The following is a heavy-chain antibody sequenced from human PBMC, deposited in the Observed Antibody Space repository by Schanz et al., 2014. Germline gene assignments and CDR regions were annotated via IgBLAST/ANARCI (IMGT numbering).Heavy chain of an antibody. Sequence: EVQLVESGGGLVKPGGSLRLSCAVSGFTVSSNHMSWVRQAPGKGLEWVSGFIVDSGNTYYAGSVKGRFSISRDYSKNTLYLQMSSLRAEDTAIYYCAKLSSSGRLAGYFDYWGQGALVTVSS. CDR2: FIVDSGNT. V-gene: IGHV3-23*04. CDR1: GFTVSSNH. D-gene: IGHD6-19*01. CDR3: AKLSSSGRLAGYFDY. J-gene: IGHJ4*02.